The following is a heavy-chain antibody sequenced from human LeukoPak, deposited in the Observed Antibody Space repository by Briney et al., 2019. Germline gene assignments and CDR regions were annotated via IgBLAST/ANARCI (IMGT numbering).Heavy chain of an antibody. CDR1: GFTFSSYA. CDR2: ISGSGGST. V-gene: IGHV3-23*01. J-gene: IGHJ4*02. Sequence: GESLRLSCAASGFTFSSYAMSWVRQAPGKGLEWVSAISGSGGSTYYADSVKGRFTISRDNSKNTLYLQMNSLRAEDTAVYYCAKLSRMGYCSGGSCPYYFDYWGQGTLVTVSS. D-gene: IGHD2-15*01. CDR3: AKLSRMGYCSGGSCPYYFDY.